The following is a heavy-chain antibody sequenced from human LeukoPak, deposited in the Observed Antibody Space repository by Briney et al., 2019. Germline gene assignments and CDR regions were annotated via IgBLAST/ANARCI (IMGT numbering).Heavy chain of an antibody. CDR1: GYTFTGYY. CDR3: ARVRTYYYDSSGYPDAFDI. D-gene: IGHD3-22*01. J-gene: IGHJ3*02. V-gene: IGHV1-2*02. Sequence: ASVKVSCKASGYTFTGYYMHWVRRAPGQGLEWMGWINPNSGGTNYAQKYQGRVTMTRDTSISTAYMELSRLRSDDTAVYYCARVRTYYYDSSGYPDAFDIWGQGTMVTVSS. CDR2: INPNSGGT.